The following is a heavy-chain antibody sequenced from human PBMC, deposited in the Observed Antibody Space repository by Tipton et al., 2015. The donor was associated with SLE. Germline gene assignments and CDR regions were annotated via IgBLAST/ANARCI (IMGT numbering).Heavy chain of an antibody. CDR2: IHHSGST. J-gene: IGHJ4*02. CDR3: ARDSYDSSGYFDQ. D-gene: IGHD3-22*01. CDR1: GGSISSSNW. V-gene: IGHV4-4*02. Sequence: TLSLTCAVSGGSISSSNWWIWVRQPPGKGLEYIGEIHHSGSTNYNSSLKSRVTMSVDKSKNQFSLKLSSVTAADTAVYYCARDSYDSSGYFDQWGQGTLVTVSS.